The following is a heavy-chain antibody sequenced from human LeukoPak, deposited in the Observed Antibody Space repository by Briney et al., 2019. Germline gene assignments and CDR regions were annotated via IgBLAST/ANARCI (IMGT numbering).Heavy chain of an antibody. CDR2: IYYSGST. Sequence: SETLSLTCTVSGGSISSYYWNWIRQPPGKGLEWTGYIYYSGSTNYNPSLKSRVTISVDTSKNQFSLKLSSVTAADTAVYYCARIRSSGYYYYGMDVWGQGTTVTVSS. D-gene: IGHD3-22*01. V-gene: IGHV4-59*01. CDR1: GGSISSYY. J-gene: IGHJ6*02. CDR3: ARIRSSGYYYYGMDV.